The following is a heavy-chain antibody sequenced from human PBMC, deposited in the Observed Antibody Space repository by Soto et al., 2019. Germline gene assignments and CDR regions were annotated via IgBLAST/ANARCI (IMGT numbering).Heavy chain of an antibody. CDR3: ARDENTIFGVVIRRPYGMDV. Sequence: GASVKVSCKASGGTFSSYAISWVRQAPGQRLEWKGGIIPIFGTANYAQKFQGRVTITADESTSTAYMELSSLRSEDTAVYYCARDENTIFGVVIRRPYGMDVWGQGTTVTVSS. J-gene: IGHJ6*02. V-gene: IGHV1-69*13. D-gene: IGHD3-3*01. CDR1: GGTFSSYA. CDR2: IIPIFGTA.